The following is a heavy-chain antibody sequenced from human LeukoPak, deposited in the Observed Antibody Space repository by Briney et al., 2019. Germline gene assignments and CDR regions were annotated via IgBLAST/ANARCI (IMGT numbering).Heavy chain of an antibody. CDR2: VSRSGNT. V-gene: IGHV4-34*01. J-gene: IGHJ5*02. Sequence: PSETLSLTCAVYGGSFTGYYWNWIRQPPGRGLEWIGKVSRSGNTSYNPSLKSRVTISVDTSKNQLSLKLSSVTAADTAVYYCARGGPSELDPWGQGTLVTVSS. CDR1: GGSFTGYY. D-gene: IGHD1-14*01. CDR3: ARGGPSELDP.